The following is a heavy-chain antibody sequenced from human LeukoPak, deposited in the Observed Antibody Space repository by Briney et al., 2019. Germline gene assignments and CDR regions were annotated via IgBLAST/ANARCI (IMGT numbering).Heavy chain of an antibody. J-gene: IGHJ4*02. Sequence: GSLRLSCAASGFTFSSYSMDWVRQAPGKGLEWVSSISSSSYIYYADSVKGRFTISRDNAKNSLYLQMNSLRAEDTAVYYCARGTIIYYDSSGCFDYWGQGTLVTVSS. CDR3: ARGTIIYYDSSGCFDY. CDR1: GFTFSSYS. V-gene: IGHV3-21*01. CDR2: ISSSSYI. D-gene: IGHD3-22*01.